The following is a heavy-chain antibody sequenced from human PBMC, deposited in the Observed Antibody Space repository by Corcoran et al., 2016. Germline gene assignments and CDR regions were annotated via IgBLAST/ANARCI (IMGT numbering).Heavy chain of an antibody. Sequence: EVQLVDSGGGLIQPGGSLRLSCAASGFTVSSNYMTWVRQAPGKGLECVSVINSAGDTYYADSVKGRFTISRDNSKNTRYLQMNSLRAEDTAVYYCAGAAVESGPFDYWGQGTLVTVSS. CDR3: AGAAVESGPFDY. CDR1: GFTVSSNY. CDR2: INSAGDT. D-gene: IGHD3-3*01. V-gene: IGHV3-53*01. J-gene: IGHJ4*02.